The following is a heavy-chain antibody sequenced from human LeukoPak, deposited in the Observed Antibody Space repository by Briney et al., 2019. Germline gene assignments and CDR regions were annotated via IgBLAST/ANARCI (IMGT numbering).Heavy chain of an antibody. J-gene: IGHJ4*02. CDR3: AREGSIVPHQDLDY. Sequence: GGSLRLSCAASGFTFSSYEMSWVRQAPGKGLEWVSYISSSGSTIHYADSVKGRFTISRDNAKNSLYLQMNSLRAEDMAVYYCAREGSIVPHQDLDYWGQGTLVTVSS. CDR2: ISSSGSTI. D-gene: IGHD2-15*01. CDR1: GFTFSSYE. V-gene: IGHV3-48*03.